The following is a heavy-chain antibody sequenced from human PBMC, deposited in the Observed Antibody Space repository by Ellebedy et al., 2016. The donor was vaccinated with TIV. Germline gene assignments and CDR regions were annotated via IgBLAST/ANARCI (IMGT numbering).Heavy chain of an antibody. V-gene: IGHV3-30-3*02. CDR1: GFTFSSYA. CDR3: AKRGVERYQLLYGEGWDYYYYMDV. CDR2: ISYDGSNK. D-gene: IGHD2-2*02. J-gene: IGHJ6*03. Sequence: GESLKISXAASGFTFSSYAMHWVRQAPGKGLEWVAVISYDGSNKYYADSVKGRFTISRDNSKNTLYLQMNSLRAEDTAVYYCAKRGVERYQLLYGEGWDYYYYMDVWGKGTTVTVSS.